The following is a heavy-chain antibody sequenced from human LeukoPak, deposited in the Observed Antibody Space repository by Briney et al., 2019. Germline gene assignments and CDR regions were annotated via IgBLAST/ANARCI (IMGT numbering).Heavy chain of an antibody. CDR2: IYYSGST. V-gene: IGHV4-59*01. Sequence: SSETLSPTCTVSGGSISSYYWSWIRQPPGKGLEWIGYIYYSGSTNYNPSLKSRVTISVDTSKNQFSLKLSSVTAADTAVYYCARASYSGYDSTEDDAFDIWGQGTMVTVSS. CDR3: ARASYSGYDSTEDDAFDI. J-gene: IGHJ3*02. CDR1: GGSISSYY. D-gene: IGHD5-12*01.